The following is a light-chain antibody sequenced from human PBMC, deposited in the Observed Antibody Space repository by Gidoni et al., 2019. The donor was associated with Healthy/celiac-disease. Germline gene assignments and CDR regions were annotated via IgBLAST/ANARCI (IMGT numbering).Light chain of an antibody. V-gene: IGKV1-8*01. CDR3: QQYYSYPFT. Sequence: AIRMTQYPSSFSASTGDRVTITCRASQGISSYLAGYQQKPGKAPKLLIYAASTLQSGVPSRFSGSGSGTDFTLTISCLQSEDFATYYCQQYYSYPFTFGPGTKVDIK. CDR2: AAS. CDR1: QGISSY. J-gene: IGKJ3*01.